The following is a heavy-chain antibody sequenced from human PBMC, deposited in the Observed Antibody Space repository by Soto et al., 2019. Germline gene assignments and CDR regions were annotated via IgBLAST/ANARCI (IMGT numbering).Heavy chain of an antibody. CDR2: IKSKADGGTT. CDR3: TTSANYYDSSRYRGYFDL. V-gene: IGHV3-15*01. Sequence: GGSLRLSCATSGFTFANAWMSWVRQAPGKGLEWVGRIKSKADGGTTDFPAPVKGRFTISGDDSKRTLYLQLNSLRTEDTAVYYCTTSANYYDSSRYRGYFDLWGRGTLVTVSS. CDR1: GFTFANAW. J-gene: IGHJ2*01. D-gene: IGHD3-22*01.